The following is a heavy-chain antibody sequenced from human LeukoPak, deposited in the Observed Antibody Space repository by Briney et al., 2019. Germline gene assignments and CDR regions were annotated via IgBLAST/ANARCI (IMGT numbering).Heavy chain of an antibody. D-gene: IGHD6-13*01. CDR1: GFTFSSHG. Sequence: GGSLRLSCAASGFTFSSHGMHWGRQAPGKGLEWVAVISYDGSNKYADSVKGRFTISRDNSKNTLYLQTNSLRAEDTAVYYCAKVSGGSSWPTYWGQGTLVTVSS. CDR2: ISYDGSNK. CDR3: AKVSGGSSWPTY. V-gene: IGHV3-30*18. J-gene: IGHJ4*02.